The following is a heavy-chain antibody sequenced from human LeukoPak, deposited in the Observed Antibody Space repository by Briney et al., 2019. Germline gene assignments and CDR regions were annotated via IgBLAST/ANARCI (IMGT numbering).Heavy chain of an antibody. CDR1: GYTLTELS. CDR3: AITLPAATNWGFDP. V-gene: IGHV1-24*01. D-gene: IGHD2-2*01. CDR2: FDPEDGET. Sequence: ASVKVSCKVSGYTLTELSMHWVRQAPGKGLEWMGGFDPEDGETIYAQKFQGRVTMTEDTSTDTAYMELSSLRSEDTAVYYCAITLPAATNWGFDPWGQGTLVTVSS. J-gene: IGHJ5*02.